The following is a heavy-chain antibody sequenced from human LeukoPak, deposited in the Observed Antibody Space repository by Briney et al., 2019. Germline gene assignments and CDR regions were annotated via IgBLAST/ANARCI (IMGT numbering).Heavy chain of an antibody. J-gene: IGHJ6*02. Sequence: PGGSLRLSCAACGFTVSSNYMSWVRQAPGKGLEWVSVIYSGGSTYYADSVKGRFTISRDNSKNTLYLQMNSLRAEDTAVYYCARDNEKHYYYYGMDVWGQGTTVTVSS. CDR1: GFTVSSNY. D-gene: IGHD1-1*01. CDR3: ARDNEKHYYYYGMDV. CDR2: IYSGGST. V-gene: IGHV3-66*02.